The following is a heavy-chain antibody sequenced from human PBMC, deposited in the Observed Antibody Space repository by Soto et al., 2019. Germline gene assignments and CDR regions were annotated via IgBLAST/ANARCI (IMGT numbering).Heavy chain of an antibody. CDR3: AGPGGAYYGMDV. Sequence: PSETLSLTCTVSGGSISSSSYYWGWIRQPPGKGLEWIGGIYYSESTYYNPSLKSRVTISVDASKNQFSLKLSSVTAADTAVYYCAGPGGAYYGMDVWGQGTTVTVSS. J-gene: IGHJ6*02. V-gene: IGHV4-39*01. D-gene: IGHD3-16*01. CDR2: IYYSEST. CDR1: GGSISSSSYY.